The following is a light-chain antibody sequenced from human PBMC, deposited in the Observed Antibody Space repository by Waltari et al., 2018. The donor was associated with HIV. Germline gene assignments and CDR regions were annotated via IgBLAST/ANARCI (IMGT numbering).Light chain of an antibody. Sequence: DIQMTQSPSSLSASVGARVTITCRASENINSFLNWYQQKPGKAPNLLITDASILSSGVSSRFSGSGSGTDFSLTINSLQLEDVGIYYCQQSFTTPLTFGQGTRVEIK. J-gene: IGKJ1*01. CDR1: ENINSF. CDR2: DAS. CDR3: QQSFTTPLT. V-gene: IGKV1-39*01.